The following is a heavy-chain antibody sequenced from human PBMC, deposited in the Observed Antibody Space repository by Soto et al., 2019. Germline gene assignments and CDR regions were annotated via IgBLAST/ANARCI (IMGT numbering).Heavy chain of an antibody. CDR1: GGSISSYY. V-gene: IGHV4-4*07. Sequence: TLSLTCTVSGGSISSYYWSWIRQPAGKGLEWIGRIYSSGSTSYNPSLKSRVTMSVDTSKNQISLKLSSVTAADTAVYYCVRVDAGMGVDYWGQGTLVTVS. D-gene: IGHD5-18*01. J-gene: IGHJ4*02. CDR3: VRVDAGMGVDY. CDR2: IYSSGST.